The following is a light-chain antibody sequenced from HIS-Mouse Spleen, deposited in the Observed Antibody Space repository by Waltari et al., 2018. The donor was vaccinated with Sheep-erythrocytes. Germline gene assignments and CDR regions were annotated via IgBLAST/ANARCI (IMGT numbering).Light chain of an antibody. J-gene: IGLJ3*02. Sequence: QSALTQPASVSGSPGQSITISCTGTSSDVGSYNLFSWDQQHPGKAPKLMIYEGSKRPSGVSNRFSGSKSGNTASLTISGLQAEDEADYYCCSYAGSSTPWVFGGGTKLTVL. CDR1: SSDVGSYNL. V-gene: IGLV2-23*01. CDR2: EGS. CDR3: CSYAGSSTPWV.